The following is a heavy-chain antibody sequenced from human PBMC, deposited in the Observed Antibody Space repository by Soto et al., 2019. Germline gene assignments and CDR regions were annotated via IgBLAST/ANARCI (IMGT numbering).Heavy chain of an antibody. CDR3: ARDFTKSSSWPYYFDY. CDR1: GYTFTTYG. CDR2: ISAYSGST. Sequence: QVQLVQSGAEVKKPGASVKVSCKASGYTFTTYGISWVRQAPGQGLEWMGWISAYSGSTKFAQKLQGRVTMTTDTSTTTAYMELRSLTPDDTAVYYCARDFTKSSSWPYYFDYWGQGTLVTVSS. D-gene: IGHD6-13*01. V-gene: IGHV1-18*01. J-gene: IGHJ4*02.